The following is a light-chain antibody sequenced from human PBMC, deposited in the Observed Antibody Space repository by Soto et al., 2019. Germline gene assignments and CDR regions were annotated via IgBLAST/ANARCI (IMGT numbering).Light chain of an antibody. Sequence: SPSTLSVYTREGATLSCRASQSVSSKLAWYQQKPGQAPRLLIYGASTRATGIPARFSGSGSGTDFSLTISGLESEDFAVYYCPQRSGWPLTSAGGTK. CDR3: PQRSGWPLT. CDR2: GAS. J-gene: IGKJ4*01. V-gene: IGKV3-11*01. CDR1: QSVSSK.